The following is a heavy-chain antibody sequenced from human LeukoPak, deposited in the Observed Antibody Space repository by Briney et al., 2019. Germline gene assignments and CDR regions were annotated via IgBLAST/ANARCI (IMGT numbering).Heavy chain of an antibody. CDR3: ARFRTVAGKYYFDY. J-gene: IGHJ4*02. V-gene: IGHV4-39*01. Sequence: SETLSLTCTVSGGSIGSNSYYWGWIRQPPGKGLEWIGSIYYSGSTYYNPSLKSRVTTSVDTSKNQFSLKLSSVTAADTAVYYCARFRTVAGKYYFDYWGQGTLVTVSS. CDR1: GGSIGSNSYY. CDR2: IYYSGST. D-gene: IGHD6-19*01.